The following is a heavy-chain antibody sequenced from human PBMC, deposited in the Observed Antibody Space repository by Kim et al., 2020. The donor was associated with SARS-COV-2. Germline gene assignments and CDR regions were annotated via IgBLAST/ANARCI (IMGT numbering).Heavy chain of an antibody. Sequence: ASVKVSCKASGYTFIGYYMHWVRQAPGQGLEWMGWINPNSGGTNYAQKFQGWVTMTRDTYISTAYMELSRLRSDDTAVYYCAREKPTGAHGSGSYQADYYYGMDVWGQGTTVTVSS. CDR3: AREKPTGAHGSGSYQADYYYGMDV. V-gene: IGHV1-2*04. CDR2: INPNSGGT. CDR1: GYTFIGYY. J-gene: IGHJ6*02. D-gene: IGHD3-10*01.